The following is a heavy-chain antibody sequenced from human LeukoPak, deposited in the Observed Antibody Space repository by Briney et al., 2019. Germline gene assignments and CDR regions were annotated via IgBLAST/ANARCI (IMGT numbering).Heavy chain of an antibody. CDR1: GGSFSGYY. Sequence: PSETLSLTCAVYGGSFSGYYWSWIRQPPGKGLEWIGYIYYSGSTNYNPSLKSRVTISVDTSKNQFSLKLSSVTAADTAVYYCARVFGPYCGGDCFDYWGQGTLVTVSS. V-gene: IGHV4-59*01. J-gene: IGHJ4*02. CDR2: IYYSGST. CDR3: ARVFGPYCGGDCFDY. D-gene: IGHD2-21*01.